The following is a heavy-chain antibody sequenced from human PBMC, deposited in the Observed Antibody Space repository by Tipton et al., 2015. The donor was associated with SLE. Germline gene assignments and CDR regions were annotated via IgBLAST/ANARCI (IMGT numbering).Heavy chain of an antibody. CDR2: IYYSGST. CDR3: ARDRGQAFDI. V-gene: IGHV4-39*02. Sequence: TLSLTCTVSGGSISSSSYYWGWIRQPPGKGLEWIGSIYYSGSTYYNPSLKSRVTISVDTSKNQFSLKLSSVTAADTAVYYCARDRGQAFDIWGQGTMVTVSS. D-gene: IGHD3-10*01. CDR1: GGSISSSSYY. J-gene: IGHJ3*02.